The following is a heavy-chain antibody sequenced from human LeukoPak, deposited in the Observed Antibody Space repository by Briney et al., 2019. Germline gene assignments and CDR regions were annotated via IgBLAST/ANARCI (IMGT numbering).Heavy chain of an antibody. V-gene: IGHV7-4-1*02. D-gene: IGHD1-1*01. Sequence: ASVKVSCKASGYTFTSYAMNWVRQAPGRGLEWMGWINTNTGNPTYAQGFTGRFVFSLDTSVSTAYLQISSLKAEDTAVYYCATETALYYYYGMDVWGQGTTVTVSS. CDR2: INTNTGNP. J-gene: IGHJ6*02. CDR3: ATETALYYYYGMDV. CDR1: GYTFTSYA.